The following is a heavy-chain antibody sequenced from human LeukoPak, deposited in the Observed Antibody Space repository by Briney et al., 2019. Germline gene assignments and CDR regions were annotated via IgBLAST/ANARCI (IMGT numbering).Heavy chain of an antibody. D-gene: IGHD2-15*01. J-gene: IGHJ6*02. CDR1: GFTFSTYD. Sequence: GTSLRLSCAASGFTFSTYDMHWVRQATGKGLEWVSGINPAGDTYYPGSVKGRFTISREDAKNSFYLQMNNLRAGDTAVYYCARGDCSGGSCSSIDVWGQGTTVTVSS. CDR2: INPAGDT. CDR3: ARGDCSGGSCSSIDV. V-gene: IGHV3-13*04.